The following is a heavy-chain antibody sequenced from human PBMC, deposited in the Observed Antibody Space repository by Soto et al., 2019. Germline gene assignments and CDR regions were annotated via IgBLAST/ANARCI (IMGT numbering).Heavy chain of an antibody. CDR1: GLTFRSYW. CDR2: INTDGSVA. V-gene: IGHV3-74*03. J-gene: IGHJ4*02. CDR3: ARLLPDFWSGLGY. Sequence: GGSLRLSCAASGLTFRSYWMHWVRQAPGKGLVWVSRINTDGSVAMYVDSVKGRFTISRDNAKNTLYLQMNSLRAEDTAVYYCARLLPDFWSGLGYWGQGTLVTVSS. D-gene: IGHD3-3*01.